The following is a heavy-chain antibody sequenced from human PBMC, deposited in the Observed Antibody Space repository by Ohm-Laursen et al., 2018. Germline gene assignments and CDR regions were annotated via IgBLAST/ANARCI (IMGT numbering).Heavy chain of an antibody. V-gene: IGHV3-11*01. CDR3: ARLLSGSSPEEY. CDR1: GFTFSDYY. CDR2: ITSSGSTI. J-gene: IGHJ4*02. D-gene: IGHD1-26*01. Sequence: SLRLSCTASGFTFSDYYMTWIRQAPGKGLEWVSYITSSGSTIYYADSVKGRFTISRDNAKNSLYLQMNSLRPEDTAVYYCARLLSGSSPEEYWGQGTLVTVSS.